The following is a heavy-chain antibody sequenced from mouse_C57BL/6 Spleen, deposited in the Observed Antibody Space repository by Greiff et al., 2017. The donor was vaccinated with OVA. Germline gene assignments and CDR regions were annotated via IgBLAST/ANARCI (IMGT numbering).Heavy chain of an antibody. CDR2: FHPYNDAT. CDR1: GYTFTTYP. V-gene: IGHV1-47*01. CDR3: AMRGYGSSHWYIDV. Sequence: QVQLQQSGAELVKPGASVKMSCKASGYTFTTYPIEWMKQTHGKSLEWIGNFHPYNDATKYNEKFKGQATLTVEKSSSTVYLELSRLTSDDSAVDYCAMRGYGSSHWYIDVWGTGTTVTVSS. D-gene: IGHD1-1*01. J-gene: IGHJ1*03.